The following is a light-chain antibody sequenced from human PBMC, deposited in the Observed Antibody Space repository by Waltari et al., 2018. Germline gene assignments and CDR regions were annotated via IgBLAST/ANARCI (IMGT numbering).Light chain of an antibody. CDR3: HQYGDSPGT. V-gene: IGKV3-20*01. J-gene: IGKJ1*01. Sequence: EIVLTQSPDPLSLSPGERATLSCRASQSVTRGFLAWYQQKPGQAPRLLIYGTSTRATGIPDRFRGSGSGTDFTLTVSRLEPEDFAVYFCHQYGDSPGTFGQGTKVEIK. CDR2: GTS. CDR1: QSVTRGF.